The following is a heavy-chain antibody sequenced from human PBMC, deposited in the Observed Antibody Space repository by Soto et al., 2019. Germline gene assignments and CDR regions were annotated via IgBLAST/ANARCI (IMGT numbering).Heavy chain of an antibody. V-gene: IGHV4-30-2*01. J-gene: IGHJ6*02. CDR1: GGSISSGGYS. Sequence: QLQLQESGSGLVKPSQTLSLTCAVSGGSISSGGYSWSWIRQPPGKGLEWIGYIYHSGSTYYNPSLKSRFTISVDRSKNQFSLKLSSVTAADTAVYYCARVAYYYGSGSKNYYYYGMDVWGQGTTVTVSS. CDR3: ARVAYYYGSGSKNYYYYGMDV. D-gene: IGHD3-10*01. CDR2: IYHSGST.